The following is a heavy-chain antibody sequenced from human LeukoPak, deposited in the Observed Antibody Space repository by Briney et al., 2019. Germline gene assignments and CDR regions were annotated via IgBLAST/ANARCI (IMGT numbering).Heavy chain of an antibody. V-gene: IGHV1-8*03. D-gene: IGHD6-13*01. CDR1: GYTFTSYD. J-gene: IGHJ6*03. CDR3: ARGQQLVDLGLDYYYMDV. CDR2: MNPNSGNT. Sequence: ASVKVSCKASGYTFTSYDINWVRQATGQGLEWMGWMNPNSGNTGYAQKFQGRVTITRNTSISTAYMELSSLRSEDTAVYYCARGQQLVDLGLDYYYMDVWGEGTTVTVSS.